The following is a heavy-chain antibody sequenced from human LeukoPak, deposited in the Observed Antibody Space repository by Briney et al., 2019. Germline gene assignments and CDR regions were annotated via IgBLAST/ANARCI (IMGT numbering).Heavy chain of an antibody. CDR1: AYTITDLS. J-gene: IGHJ3*02. CDR3: ATVVLAGYCIGGSFREACDI. V-gene: IGHV1-24*01. D-gene: IGHD2-15*01. Sequence: ASVKVSCKVSAYTITDLSMLWLRQAPGKGLEWMGGFDPEDGETIYAQKFQGRVTMTEDTSTDTAYMELSSLRSEDTAVYYCATVVLAGYCIGGSFREACDICGQGTMVTVSS. CDR2: FDPEDGET.